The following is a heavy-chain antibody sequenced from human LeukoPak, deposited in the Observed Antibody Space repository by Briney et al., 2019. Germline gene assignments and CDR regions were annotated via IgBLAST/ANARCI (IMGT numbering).Heavy chain of an antibody. V-gene: IGHV4-39*01. J-gene: IGHJ5*02. CDR2: IYYSGST. Sequence: PSETLSLTCTVSGGSISSSSYYWGWIRQPPGTGLEWIGSIYYSGSTYYNPSLKSRVTISVDTSKNQFSLKLSSVTAADTAVYYCARHHGSSWSGRWFDPWGQGTLVTVSS. CDR1: GGSISSSSYY. CDR3: ARHHGSSWSGRWFDP. D-gene: IGHD6-13*01.